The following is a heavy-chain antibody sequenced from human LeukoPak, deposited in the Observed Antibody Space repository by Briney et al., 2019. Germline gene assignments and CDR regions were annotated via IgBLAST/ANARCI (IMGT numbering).Heavy chain of an antibody. Sequence: ASVKVSCKASGYTFTSYGIRWVRQAPGQGLAWMGWISAYNGNTNYAQRLQGRVTMTTDTSTSTAYMELRSLRSDDTAVYYCAREYYDFWSGSPPTYYYYGVDVWGQGTTVTVSS. J-gene: IGHJ6*02. CDR1: GYTFTSYG. V-gene: IGHV1-18*01. CDR2: ISAYNGNT. D-gene: IGHD3-3*01. CDR3: AREYYDFWSGSPPTYYYYGVDV.